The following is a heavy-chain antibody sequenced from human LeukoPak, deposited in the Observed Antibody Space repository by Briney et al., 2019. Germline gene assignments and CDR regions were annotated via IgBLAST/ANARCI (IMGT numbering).Heavy chain of an antibody. CDR1: GFRFSNYA. CDR3: AKLTTMVRGVSYSFDY. V-gene: IGHV3-30*18. Sequence: PGGSLRLSCAASGFRFSNYAMHWVRQAPGKGLEWVAIISYDGKHKYYADSVKGRFTVSRDNSKNTLNLQLNSLRTEDTAVYHCAKLTTMVRGVSYSFDYWGQGTLVAVSS. D-gene: IGHD3-10*01. J-gene: IGHJ4*02. CDR2: ISYDGKHK.